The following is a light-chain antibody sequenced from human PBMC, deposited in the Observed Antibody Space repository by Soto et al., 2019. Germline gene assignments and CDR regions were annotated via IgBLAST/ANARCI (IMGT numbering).Light chain of an antibody. J-gene: IGKJ1*01. CDR3: QQYSSSSRT. CDR2: KAS. Sequence: DIQMAQSPSTLSGSVGDRVTIACRASQTISSWLAWYQQKPGKAPKLLIYKASTLKSGVPSRFSGSGPGTEFTLTISSLQPDDFATYYCQQYSSSSRTFGQGTKVDI. V-gene: IGKV1-5*03. CDR1: QTISSW.